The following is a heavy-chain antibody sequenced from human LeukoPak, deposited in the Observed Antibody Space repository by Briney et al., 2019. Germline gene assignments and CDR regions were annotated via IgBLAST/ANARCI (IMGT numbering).Heavy chain of an antibody. D-gene: IGHD1-26*01. V-gene: IGHV4-31*03. J-gene: IGHJ3*02. Sequence: NPSETLSLTGTVSGVSISSGGYYWRWIRQHPGKGLEWIGYIYYSGSTYYNPSLKSRVTISVDTSKNQFSLKLSSVTAADTAVYYCARAANSGSYYLHGAFDTWGQGTMVTVSS. CDR1: GVSISSGGYY. CDR3: ARAANSGSYYLHGAFDT. CDR2: IYYSGST.